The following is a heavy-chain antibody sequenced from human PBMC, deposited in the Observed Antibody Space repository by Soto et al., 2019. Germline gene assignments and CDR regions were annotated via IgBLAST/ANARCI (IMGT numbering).Heavy chain of an antibody. Sequence: QVQLVESGGGVVQPGTSLRLSCAASGFTFKTHDMHWVRQAPGKGLEWMAVIAYDGNEKFYADSVKGRFTISRDNSKNALYLQINTLRNEDTAVYYCGKDVGDYVPYDYGVDVWGQGTTVTVSS. J-gene: IGHJ6*02. D-gene: IGHD3-16*01. CDR1: GFTFKTHD. CDR3: GKDVGDYVPYDYGVDV. V-gene: IGHV3-30*18. CDR2: IAYDGNEK.